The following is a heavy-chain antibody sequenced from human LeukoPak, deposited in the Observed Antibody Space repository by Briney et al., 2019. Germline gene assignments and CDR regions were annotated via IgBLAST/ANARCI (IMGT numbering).Heavy chain of an antibody. Sequence: PGGFLRLSCDASGFTFSDYYMTWIRQAPGKGLEWISYITSSGTSTYYPVSVRGRFTISRDNARNSVYLQMKYLRADDTAVYYCARDVGATTSATFDLWGQGTVVTVSS. CDR3: ARDVGATTSATFDL. CDR1: GFTFSDYY. D-gene: IGHD1-26*01. V-gene: IGHV3-11*01. CDR2: ITSSGTST. J-gene: IGHJ3*01.